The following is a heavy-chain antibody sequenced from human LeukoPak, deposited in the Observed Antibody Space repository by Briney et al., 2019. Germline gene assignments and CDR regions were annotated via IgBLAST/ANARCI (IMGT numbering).Heavy chain of an antibody. D-gene: IGHD4-11*01. CDR1: GYSFTSYW. CDR3: ARRTYSNWFFDL. J-gene: IGHJ2*01. CDR2: IYPGDSDT. Sequence: GESLKISCKGSGYSFTSYWIGWVRQLPGKALEWMGVIYPGDSDTRYSPSFQGQVTISADKSISTAYLQWSSLKASDTAMYYCARRTYSNWFFDLWGRGTLVTVSS. V-gene: IGHV5-51*01.